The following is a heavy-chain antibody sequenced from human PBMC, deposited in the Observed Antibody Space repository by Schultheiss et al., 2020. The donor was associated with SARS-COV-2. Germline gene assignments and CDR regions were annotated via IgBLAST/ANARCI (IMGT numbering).Heavy chain of an antibody. Sequence: ASVKVSCKASGYTFTGYYMHWVRQAPGQGLEWMGWINPNSGGTTYAQKFQGRVTMTTDTSTSTAYMELRSLRSDDTAVYYCARDKFSSNYSYYYMDVWGKGTTVTVSS. CDR1: GYTFTGYY. D-gene: IGHD6-6*01. CDR2: INPNSGGT. V-gene: IGHV1-2*02. J-gene: IGHJ6*03. CDR3: ARDKFSSNYSYYYMDV.